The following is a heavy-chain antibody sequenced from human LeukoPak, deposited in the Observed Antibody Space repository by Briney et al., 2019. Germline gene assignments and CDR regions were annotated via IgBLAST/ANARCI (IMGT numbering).Heavy chain of an antibody. V-gene: IGHV1-69*04. CDR2: IIPILDVA. D-gene: IGHD2-2*01. Sequence: SVKVSCKASGGTFRSHAINWVRQAPGQGLEWMGRIIPILDVANYAQKFQGRVTITADKSTGTAYMELSSLRSEDTALYYCASDSVVPAATNYYYYGMDVWGQGTTVTVSS. CDR3: ASDSVVPAATNYYYYGMDV. J-gene: IGHJ6*02. CDR1: GGTFRSHA.